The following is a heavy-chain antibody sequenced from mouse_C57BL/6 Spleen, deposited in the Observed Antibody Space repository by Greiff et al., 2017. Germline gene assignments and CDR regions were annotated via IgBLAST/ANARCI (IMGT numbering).Heavy chain of an antibody. Sequence: VKLQESGPELVKPGASVKISCKASGYAFRSSWMNWVKQRPGKGLEWIGRIYPGDGDTNYNGKFKGKATLTADKSSSTAYMQLSSLTSEDSAVYFCARRDWGDYFDYWGQGTTLTVSS. CDR1: GYAFRSSW. V-gene: IGHV1-82*01. D-gene: IGHD4-1*01. CDR3: ARRDWGDYFDY. CDR2: IYPGDGDT. J-gene: IGHJ2*01.